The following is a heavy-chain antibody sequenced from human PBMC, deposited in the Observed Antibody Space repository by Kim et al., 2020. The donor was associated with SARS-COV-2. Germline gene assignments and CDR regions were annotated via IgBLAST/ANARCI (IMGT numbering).Heavy chain of an antibody. D-gene: IGHD3-3*01. CDR3: VRDPRTFYDFWSGYSDNWDDP. CDR2: IWYDGSNK. V-gene: IGHV3-33*01. CDR1: GFKFSNYG. J-gene: IGHJ5*02. Sequence: GGSLRLSCEVSGFKFSNYGMHWVRQAPGKGLEWVAGIWYDGSNKHYADSVKGRFTISRDNSNSTLFLQINSLRVEDTAMYYCVRDPRTFYDFWSGYSDNWDDPWGQGTLVTVSA.